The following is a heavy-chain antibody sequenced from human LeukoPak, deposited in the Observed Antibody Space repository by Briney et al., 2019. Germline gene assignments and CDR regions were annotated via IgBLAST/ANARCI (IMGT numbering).Heavy chain of an antibody. CDR3: ARHRGSYSYDY. D-gene: IGHD1-26*01. CDR1: GYSFTSYW. V-gene: IGHV5-51*01. Sequence: GESLKISCQSSGYSFTSYWIGWVRQIPGKGLEWIGIIYPGDSDIRYSPSFRGQVTISTDKSTSTAYLQWSSLKASDTAMYYCARHRGSYSYDYWGQGTLVTVSS. CDR2: IYPGDSDI. J-gene: IGHJ4*02.